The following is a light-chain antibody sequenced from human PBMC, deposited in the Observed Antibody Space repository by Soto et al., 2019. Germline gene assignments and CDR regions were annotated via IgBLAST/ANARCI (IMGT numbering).Light chain of an antibody. J-gene: IGKJ4*01. V-gene: IGKV3-20*01. CDR3: RQDCSSPQLT. Sequence: EIVWTLSPGNLSLSPGERATLSFRASQSVNSNYLAWHQQKPGQAPRLLIYGVSSRATGIPDRFSGSGSGTDVTLTISRLEPEDFAMYYCRQDCSSPQLTFGGGTKVXIK. CDR2: GVS. CDR1: QSVNSNY.